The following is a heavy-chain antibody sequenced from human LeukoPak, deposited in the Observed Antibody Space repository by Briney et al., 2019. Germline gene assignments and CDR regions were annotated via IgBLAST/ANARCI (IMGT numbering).Heavy chain of an antibody. V-gene: IGHV3-23*01. CDR2: IRGGGGST. CDR3: AKGRNYLDAFDI. J-gene: IGHJ3*02. D-gene: IGHD5-24*01. CDR1: GFTFSSYA. Sequence: GGSLRLSCAASGFTFSSYAMSWVRQVPGKGLEWVSAIRGGGGSTHFADSVKGRFTISRDNSKNTLYLQMDSLRAEDTAVYYCAKGRNYLDAFDIWGQGTMVTVSS.